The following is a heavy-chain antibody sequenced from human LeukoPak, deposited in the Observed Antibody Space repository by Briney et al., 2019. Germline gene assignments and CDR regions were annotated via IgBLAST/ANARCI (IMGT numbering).Heavy chain of an antibody. CDR3: ARDFDYYDILTGYSHYYYGMDV. J-gene: IGHJ6*02. V-gene: IGHV4-61*01. D-gene: IGHD3-9*01. Sequence: SETLSLTCTVSGGSVSSGSYYWSWIRQPPGKGLEWIGYIYYSGSTNYNPSLKSRVTISVDTSKNQFSLKLSSVTAADTAVYYCARDFDYYDILTGYSHYYYGMDVWGQGTTVTVSS. CDR1: GGSVSSGSYY. CDR2: IYYSGST.